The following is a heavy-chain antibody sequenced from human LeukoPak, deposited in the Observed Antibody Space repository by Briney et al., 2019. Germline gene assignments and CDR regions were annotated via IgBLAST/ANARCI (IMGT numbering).Heavy chain of an antibody. CDR3: AKDWGYCSGVTCYSGDLMP. V-gene: IGHV3-30*02. J-gene: IGHJ5*02. CDR2: IPADGNKK. CDR1: GFTFRTYG. Sequence: GGSLRLSCAASGFTFRTYGMHWVRQAPGKGLEWVAYIPADGNKKYYADSVKGRFTISRDNSKNTVTLQMDSLRVDDTAVYYCAKDWGYCSGVTCYSGDLMPLGQGTLVTVSS. D-gene: IGHD2-15*01.